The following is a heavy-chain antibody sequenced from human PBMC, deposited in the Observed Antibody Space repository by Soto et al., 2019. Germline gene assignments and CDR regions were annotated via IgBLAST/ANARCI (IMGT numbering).Heavy chain of an antibody. CDR1: GGSINTYF. Sequence: QVQLQESGPGLVKPSETLSLTCTVSGGSINTYFWTWIRQPPGKGLEWIGNIYHSGSTNYNPSLKSRVSISVDTSKKQFSLNLSSVTAADTAVYYCARHTYGGGFDYWGQGILVTVSS. J-gene: IGHJ4*02. CDR3: ARHTYGGGFDY. V-gene: IGHV4-59*08. CDR2: IYHSGST. D-gene: IGHD3-10*01.